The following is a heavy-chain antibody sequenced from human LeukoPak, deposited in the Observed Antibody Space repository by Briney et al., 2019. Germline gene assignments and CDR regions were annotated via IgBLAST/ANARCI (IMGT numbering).Heavy chain of an antibody. Sequence: PGGSLRLSCAASGFTFSSYEMNWVRQAPGKGLEWVSYISSSGSTIYYADSVKGRFTISRDNAKNSLYLQMNSLRAEDTAVYYCARGKDSSGWYGLFDYWGQGTLVTVSS. CDR2: ISSSGSTI. CDR1: GFTFSSYE. J-gene: IGHJ4*02. V-gene: IGHV3-48*03. D-gene: IGHD6-19*01. CDR3: ARGKDSSGWYGLFDY.